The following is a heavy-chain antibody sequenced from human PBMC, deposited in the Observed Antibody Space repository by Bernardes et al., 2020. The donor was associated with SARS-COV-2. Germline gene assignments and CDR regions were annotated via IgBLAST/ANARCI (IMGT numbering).Heavy chain of an antibody. J-gene: IGHJ5*02. V-gene: IGHV4-4*07. CDR2: IHTSGSP. D-gene: IGHD3-10*01. CDR3: AREYYYYGSGSYYNQNWFDP. Sequence: SETLSLTCTVSGCSISSYYCSWIRQPAGKGLEWNGRIHTSGSPNYNPSPTSRVTMSVDTSKTPISLTLSSVTAADTAVYYCAREYYYYGSGSYYNQNWFDPWGQGTLVTVSS. CDR1: GCSISSYY.